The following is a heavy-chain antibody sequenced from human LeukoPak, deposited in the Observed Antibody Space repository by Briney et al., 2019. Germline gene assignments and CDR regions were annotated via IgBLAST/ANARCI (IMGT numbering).Heavy chain of an antibody. CDR2: INPNSGGT. J-gene: IGHJ4*02. V-gene: IGHV1-2*02. D-gene: IGHD6-19*01. CDR3: ARGDWIAVAGDY. Sequence: ASVKVSCKASGYTFTGYYMHWVRQAPGQGLEWTGWINPNSGGTNYAQKFQGRVTMTRDTSISTAYMELSRLRSDDTAVYYCARGDWIAVAGDYWGQGTLVTVSS. CDR1: GYTFTGYY.